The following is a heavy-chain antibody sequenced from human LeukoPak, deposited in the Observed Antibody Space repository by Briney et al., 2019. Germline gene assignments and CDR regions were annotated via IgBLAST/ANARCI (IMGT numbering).Heavy chain of an antibody. CDR3: ARDAIAAFDY. CDR2: ISGSGGTT. Sequence: GGSLRLSCAASGFTFSSYAMTWVRQAPGKGLEWVSSISGSGGTTYYADSVKGRFTISRDNSKNTLYLQMNSLRAEDTAVYYCARDAIAAFDYWGQGTLVTVSS. D-gene: IGHD6-13*01. CDR1: GFTFSSYA. J-gene: IGHJ4*02. V-gene: IGHV3-23*01.